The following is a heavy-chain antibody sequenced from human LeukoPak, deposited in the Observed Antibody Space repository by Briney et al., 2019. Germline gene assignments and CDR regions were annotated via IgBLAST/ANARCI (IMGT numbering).Heavy chain of an antibody. CDR2: INHSGST. V-gene: IGHV4-34*01. J-gene: IGHJ4*02. D-gene: IGHD2-15*01. CDR1: GGSFSGYY. CDR3: ARERKYCSGGSCYQRYYFDY. Sequence: SETLSLTCAVYGGSFSGYYWSWIRQPLGKGLEWIGEINHSGSTNYNPSLKSRVTISVDTSKNQFSLKLSSVTAADTAVYYCARERKYCSGGSCYQRYYFDYWGQGTLVTVSS.